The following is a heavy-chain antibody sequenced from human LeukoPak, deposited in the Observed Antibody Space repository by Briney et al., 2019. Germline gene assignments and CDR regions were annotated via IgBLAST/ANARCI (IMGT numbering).Heavy chain of an antibody. CDR1: GDSISSYY. Sequence: SETLSLTCTVSGDSISSYYWSWIRQPPGKGLEWIGYIYYSGSTNYNPSLKSRVTISVDTSKNQFSLKLSSVTAADTAVYYCAKDRRPFIVGATTGDFDYWGQGTLVTVSS. J-gene: IGHJ4*02. D-gene: IGHD1-26*01. CDR3: AKDRRPFIVGATTGDFDY. CDR2: IYYSGST. V-gene: IGHV4-59*01.